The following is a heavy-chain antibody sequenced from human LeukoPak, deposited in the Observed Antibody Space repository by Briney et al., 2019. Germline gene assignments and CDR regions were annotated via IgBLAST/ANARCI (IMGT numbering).Heavy chain of an antibody. D-gene: IGHD2-8*01. J-gene: IGHJ4*02. Sequence: GGSLRLSCAASGFTFSSYSMNWVRQAPGKGLEWVSSISSSSSYIYYADSVKGRFTISRDNSKNTLYLQMNSLRAEDTAVYYCAREEYVIPFDYWGQGTLVTVSS. CDR3: AREEYVIPFDY. CDR2: ISSSSSYI. CDR1: GFTFSSYS. V-gene: IGHV3-21*01.